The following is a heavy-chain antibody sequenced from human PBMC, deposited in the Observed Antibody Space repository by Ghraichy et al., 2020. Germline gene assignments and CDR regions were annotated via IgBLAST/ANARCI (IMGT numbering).Heavy chain of an antibody. V-gene: IGHV2-70*11. CDR3: ARTLSIAAAGGVDYYYYYGIDV. D-gene: IGHD6-13*01. J-gene: IGHJ6*02. CDR2: IDWDDDK. CDR1: GFSLSTSGMC. Sequence: SGPTLVKPTQTLTLTCTFSGFSLSTSGMCVSWIRQPPGKALEWLARIDWDDDKYYSTSLKTRLTISKDTSQNQVVLTMNNMDPVDTATYYCARTLSIAAAGGVDYYYYYGIDVWGQGTTVTVSS.